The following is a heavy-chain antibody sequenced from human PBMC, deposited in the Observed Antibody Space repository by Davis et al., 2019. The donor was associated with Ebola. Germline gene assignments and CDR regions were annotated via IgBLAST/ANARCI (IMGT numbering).Heavy chain of an antibody. D-gene: IGHD3-9*01. J-gene: IGHJ6*02. CDR3: ARGRYFDWLLLAPYYYYGMDV. V-gene: IGHV4-34*01. Sequence: SETLSLTCAVYGGSFSGYYWSWIRQPPGKGLEWIGEINHSGSTNYNPSLKSRVTISVDTSKNQFSLKLSSVTAADTAVYYRARGRYFDWLLLAPYYYYGMDVWGQGTTVTVSS. CDR2: INHSGST. CDR1: GGSFSGYY.